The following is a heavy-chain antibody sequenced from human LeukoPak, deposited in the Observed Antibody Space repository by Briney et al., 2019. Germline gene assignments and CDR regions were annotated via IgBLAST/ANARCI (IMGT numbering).Heavy chain of an antibody. CDR3: ARDPLVVVAATYYYYYGMDV. V-gene: IGHV7-4-1*02. CDR2: TNTNTGNP. Sequence: GASVKVSCKASGYTFTSYAMYWVRQAPGQWLEWMGWTNTNTGNPTYAQGFTGRFVFSLDTSVSTAYLQISSLKAEDTAVYYCARDPLVVVAATYYYYYGMDVWGQGTTVTVSS. J-gene: IGHJ6*02. CDR1: GYTFTSYA. D-gene: IGHD2-15*01.